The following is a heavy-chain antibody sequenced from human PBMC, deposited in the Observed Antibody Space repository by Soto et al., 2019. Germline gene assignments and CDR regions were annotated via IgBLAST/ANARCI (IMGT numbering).Heavy chain of an antibody. V-gene: IGHV1-18*01. CDR1: GYTFTSYG. J-gene: IGHJ4*02. CDR3: ARDLSQGSFTAMVPFDY. Sequence: ASVKVSCTASGYTFTSYGISWVRQAPGQGLEWMGWISAYNGNTNYAQKLQGRVTMTTDTSTSTAYMELRSLRSDDTAVYYCARDLSQGSFTAMVPFDYWGQGTLVTVSS. D-gene: IGHD5-18*01. CDR2: ISAYNGNT.